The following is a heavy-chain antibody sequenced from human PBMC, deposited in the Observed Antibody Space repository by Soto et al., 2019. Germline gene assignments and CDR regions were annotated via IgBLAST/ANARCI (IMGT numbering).Heavy chain of an antibody. CDR2: ISYDGSNK. Sequence: PGGSLRLSCEASGFTFSSYGMHWVRQAPGKGLEWVAVISYDGSNKYYADSVKGRFTISRDNSKNTLYLQMNSLRAEDTAVYYCAKETYSSSSGMDVWGQGTTVTVSS. CDR3: AKETYSSSSGMDV. J-gene: IGHJ6*02. CDR1: GFTFSSYG. V-gene: IGHV3-30*18. D-gene: IGHD6-6*01.